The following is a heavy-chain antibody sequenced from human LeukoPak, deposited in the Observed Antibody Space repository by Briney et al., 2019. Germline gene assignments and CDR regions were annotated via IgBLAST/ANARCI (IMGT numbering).Heavy chain of an antibody. CDR2: IKQDGSEK. V-gene: IGHV3-7*03. CDR1: GFTFSSYW. D-gene: IGHD3-10*01. J-gene: IGHJ4*02. Sequence: GGSLRLSCAASGFTFSSYWMSWVRQAPGKGLEWVANIKQDGSEKYYVDSVKGRFTISRDNAKNSLYLQMNGLRAEDTAVYYCARARRVRGVIGYFDYWGQGTLVTVSS. CDR3: ARARRVRGVIGYFDY.